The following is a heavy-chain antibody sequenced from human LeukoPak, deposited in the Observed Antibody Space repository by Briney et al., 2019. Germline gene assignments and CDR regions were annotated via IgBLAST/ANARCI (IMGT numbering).Heavy chain of an antibody. V-gene: IGHV1-69*05. Sequence: SVKVSCKASGYTFTSYAISWVRQAPGQGLEWMGGIIPIFGTANYAQKFQGRVTITTDESTSTAYMELSSLRSEDTAVYYCARGSFGYYDSSGYQIDYWGQGALVTVSS. CDR1: GYTFTSYA. J-gene: IGHJ4*02. D-gene: IGHD3-22*01. CDR3: ARGSFGYYDSSGYQIDY. CDR2: IIPIFGTA.